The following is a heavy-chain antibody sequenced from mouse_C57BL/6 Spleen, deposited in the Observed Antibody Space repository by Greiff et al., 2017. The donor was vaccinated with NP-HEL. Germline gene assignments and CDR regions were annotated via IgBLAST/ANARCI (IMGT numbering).Heavy chain of an antibody. CDR1: GYTFTSYW. Sequence: QVQLQQSGAELVKPGASVKLSCKASGYTFTSYWMHWVKQRPGQGLEWIGMIHPNSGSTNYNEKFKSKATLTVDKSSSTAYMQLSSLTSEDSAVYYCAREGTNWDPFDYWGQGTTLTVSS. CDR3: AREGTNWDPFDY. D-gene: IGHD4-1*01. CDR2: IHPNSGST. V-gene: IGHV1-64*01. J-gene: IGHJ2*01.